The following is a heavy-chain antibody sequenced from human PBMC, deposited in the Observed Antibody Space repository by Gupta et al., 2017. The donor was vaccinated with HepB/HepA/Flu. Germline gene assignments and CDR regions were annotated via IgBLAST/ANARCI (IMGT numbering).Heavy chain of an antibody. CDR1: GFTFSSYW. CDR2: IKQDGSEK. CDR3: AGLTNVVTPMAFDI. Sequence: EVQLVESGGGLVQPGGSLRLSCAASGFTFSSYWMSWVRQAPGKGLEWVANIKQDGSEKYYVDSVKGRFTISRDNAKNSLYLQMNSLRAEDTAVYYCAGLTNVVTPMAFDIWGQGTMVTVSS. J-gene: IGHJ3*02. V-gene: IGHV3-7*01. D-gene: IGHD3-22*01.